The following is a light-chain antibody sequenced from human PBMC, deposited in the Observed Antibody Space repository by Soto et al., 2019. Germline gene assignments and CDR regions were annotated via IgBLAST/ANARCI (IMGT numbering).Light chain of an antibody. CDR3: QQYGSSPIT. J-gene: IGKJ5*01. CDR1: QSISSSY. Sequence: ELVLPPSPGTLSVSPGDRAPLSCRARQSISSSYLAWYQQKPVQAPRLLIYGASSRATGIPDRFSGSGSGTDFTITISRLENEDFEVYYCQQYGSSPITFGQGTKLEIK. CDR2: GAS. V-gene: IGKV3-20*01.